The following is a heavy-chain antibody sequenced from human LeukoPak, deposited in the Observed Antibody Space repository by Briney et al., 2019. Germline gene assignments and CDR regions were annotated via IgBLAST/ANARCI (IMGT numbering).Heavy chain of an antibody. CDR1: GFTFSNYW. D-gene: IGHD6-13*01. CDR2: INSDGINT. J-gene: IGHJ4*02. V-gene: IGHV3-74*01. Sequence: GGSLRLSCAASGFTFSNYWMHWVRQAPGKGLVWVSRINSDGINTSYADSVKGRFTISRDNAKNTLNLQMNSLRAEDTAVYYCAKGQSRLDYWGQGTLVTVSS. CDR3: AKGQSRLDY.